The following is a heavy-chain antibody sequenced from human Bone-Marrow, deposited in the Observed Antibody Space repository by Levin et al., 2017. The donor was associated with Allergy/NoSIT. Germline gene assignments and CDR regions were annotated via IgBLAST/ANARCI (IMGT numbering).Heavy chain of an antibody. D-gene: IGHD3-9*01. J-gene: IGHJ6*02. CDR3: ARDLSDNFYYYGVDV. CDR2: IYRGGNT. CDR1: GFTVSSND. V-gene: IGHV3-53*01. Sequence: GGSLRLSCKVSGFTVSSNDMIWVRQAPGKGLEWVSVIYRGGNTYHADSVKGRFTISRSNSKNTVYLQMNSLRAEDTAVYYCARDLSDNFYYYGVDVWGQGTVVTVSS.